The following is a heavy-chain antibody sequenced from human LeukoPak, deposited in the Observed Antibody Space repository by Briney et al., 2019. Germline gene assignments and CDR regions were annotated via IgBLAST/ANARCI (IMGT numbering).Heavy chain of an antibody. D-gene: IGHD6-19*01. CDR2: IYFTGST. J-gene: IGHJ4*02. CDR3: ARHRMRIAVASTHDY. V-gene: IGHV4-39*01. Sequence: SETLSLTCTVSGGSINTNIYYWGWIRQPPGKGLEWIGSIYFTGSTYHNPSLQSRLTISVDTSKNQFFLELTSVTAADTALYYCARHRMRIAVASTHDYWGQGTQVTVSS. CDR1: GGSINTNIYY.